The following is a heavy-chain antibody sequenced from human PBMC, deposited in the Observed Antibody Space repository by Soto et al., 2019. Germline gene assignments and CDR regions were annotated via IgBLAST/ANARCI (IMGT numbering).Heavy chain of an antibody. J-gene: IGHJ4*02. V-gene: IGHV4-38-2*01. D-gene: IGHD2-15*01. CDR2: IYYGGTT. Sequence: SETLSLTCDVSVEPMTGGYYWGWIRQSPGKGLEWIGSIYYGGTTYYNPSLRSRLAISIDTSKNQFSLRLSSVTAADTALYCCARGWYYFDFWGQGTLVTVSS. CDR1: VEPMTGGYY. CDR3: ARGWYYFDF.